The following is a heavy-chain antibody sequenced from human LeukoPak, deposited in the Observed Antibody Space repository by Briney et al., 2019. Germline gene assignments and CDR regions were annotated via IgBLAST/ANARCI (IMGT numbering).Heavy chain of an antibody. CDR2: INSDGSEG. J-gene: IGHJ3*01. D-gene: IGHD6-6*01. CDR1: GFTFSGFW. V-gene: IGHV3-7*03. CDR3: TRSSYSSSSSV. Sequence: GGSLRLSCAVSGFTFSGFWMSWSRQAPGKGLEWVASINSDGSEGYYADVVKGRFTISRDNAKNSLYLQINSLRAEDTAVYYCTRSSYSSSSSVWGQGTMVTVSS.